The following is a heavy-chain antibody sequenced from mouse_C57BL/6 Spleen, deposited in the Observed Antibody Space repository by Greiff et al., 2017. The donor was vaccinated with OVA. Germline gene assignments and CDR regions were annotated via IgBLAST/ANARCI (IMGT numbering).Heavy chain of an antibody. J-gene: IGHJ2*01. D-gene: IGHD1-1*01. Sequence: QVQLQQPGAELVMPGASVKLSCKASGYTFTSYWMHWVKQRPGQGLEWIGEIDPSDSYTNYNQKFTGKSTLTVAKSSSTAYMQLSSLTSEDSAVYYCARAYYGKDYFDYWGQGTTLTVSS. CDR1: GYTFTSYW. CDR2: IDPSDSYT. V-gene: IGHV1-69*01. CDR3: ARAYYGKDYFDY.